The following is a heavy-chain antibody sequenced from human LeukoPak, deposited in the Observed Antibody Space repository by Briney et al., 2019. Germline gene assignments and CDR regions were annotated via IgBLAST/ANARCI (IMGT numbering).Heavy chain of an antibody. V-gene: IGHV3-21*01. J-gene: IGHJ4*02. CDR1: GFTFSSYS. D-gene: IGHD3-22*01. CDR2: ISSSSSYI. Sequence: GGSLRLSCAASGFTFSSYSMNWVRQAPGKGLEWVSSISSSSSYIYYADSVKGRFTISRDNAKNSLYLQMNSLRAEDTAVYYCAREPPVVITTFFYYWGQGTLVTVSS. CDR3: AREPPVVITTFFYY.